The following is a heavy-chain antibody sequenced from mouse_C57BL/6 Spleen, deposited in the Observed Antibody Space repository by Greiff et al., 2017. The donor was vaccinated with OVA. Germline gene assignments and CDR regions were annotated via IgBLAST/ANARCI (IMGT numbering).Heavy chain of an antibody. CDR3: ARSLYYYGSSHWYFDV. V-gene: IGHV1-47*01. CDR1: GYTFTTYP. J-gene: IGHJ1*03. CDR2: FHPYNDDT. Sequence: VQLQQSGAELVKPGASVKMSCKASGYTFTTYPIEWMKQHHGKSLEWIGNFHPYNDDTKYNEKFKGKATLTVEKSSSTVYLELSRLTSDDSAVYYCARSLYYYGSSHWYFDVWGTGTTVTVSS. D-gene: IGHD1-1*01.